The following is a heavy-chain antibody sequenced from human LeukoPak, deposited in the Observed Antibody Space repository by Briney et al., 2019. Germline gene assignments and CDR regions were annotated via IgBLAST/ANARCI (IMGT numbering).Heavy chain of an antibody. Sequence: PSETLSLTCTVSGGSISSHYWSWIRQPAGKGLEWIGRIYSSGGTEYNTSLNLKSRVTMSVDTSKNQFSLKLSSVTAADTAVYYCARDDFWSGYSFHYWGQGTPVTVSS. CDR1: GGSISSHY. V-gene: IGHV4-4*07. J-gene: IGHJ4*02. CDR3: ARDDFWSGYSFHY. D-gene: IGHD3-3*01. CDR2: IYSSGGT.